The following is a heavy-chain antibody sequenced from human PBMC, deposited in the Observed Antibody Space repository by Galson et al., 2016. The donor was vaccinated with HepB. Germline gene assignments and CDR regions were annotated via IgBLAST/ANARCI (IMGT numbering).Heavy chain of an antibody. CDR3: ARVAHADYGDHAHFDY. CDR1: GFTFSDYY. V-gene: IGHV3-11*06. Sequence: SLRLSCAAPGFTFSDYYMTWIRQAPGKGLEWLSYISSNTIYTNYAASVKGRFTISRDNVKNSVYLQMNSLRVEDTAVYYCARVAHADYGDHAHFDYWGQGTLVTVSS. D-gene: IGHD4-17*01. CDR2: ISSNTIYT. J-gene: IGHJ4*02.